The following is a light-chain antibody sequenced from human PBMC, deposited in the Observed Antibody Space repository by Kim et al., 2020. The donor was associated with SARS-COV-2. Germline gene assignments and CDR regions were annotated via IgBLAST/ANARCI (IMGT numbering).Light chain of an antibody. CDR2: ENN. CDR1: RCDIDSNY. J-gene: IGLJ2*01. V-gene: IGLV6-57*03. CDR3: HSYDSNNHVV. Sequence: TATISWPRSRCDIDSNYFEWCHQRPGSAPTTVIVENNQRPSGVPDRFSGSIDSSSNSASLTISGLKTEDEADYYCHSYDSNNHVVFGGGTQLTVL.